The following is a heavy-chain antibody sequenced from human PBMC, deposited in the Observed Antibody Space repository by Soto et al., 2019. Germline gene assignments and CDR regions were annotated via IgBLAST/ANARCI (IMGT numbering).Heavy chain of an antibody. CDR2: IYSGGST. CDR1: GFTVSSNY. J-gene: IGHJ4*02. CDR3: ARDRSSSWYHNNEFDY. D-gene: IGHD6-13*01. Sequence: PGGSLRVSCAASGFTVSSNYMSWVRQAPGKGLEWVSVIYSGGSTYYADSVKGRFTISRDNSKSTLYLQMNSLRAEDTAVYYCARDRSSSWYHNNEFDYWGQGTLVTVSS. V-gene: IGHV3-66*01.